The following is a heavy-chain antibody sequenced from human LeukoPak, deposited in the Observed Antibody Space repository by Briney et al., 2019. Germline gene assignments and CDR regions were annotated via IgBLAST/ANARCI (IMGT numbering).Heavy chain of an antibody. V-gene: IGHV4-34*01. D-gene: IGHD6-13*01. Sequence: SSETLSLTCAVYGGSFSGYYWSWIRQPPGKGLEWIGEINHSGSTNYNPSLKSRVTISVDTSKNQFSLKLSSVTAADTAVYYCARDIAAAAGTIDYWGQGTLVTVSS. CDR2: INHSGST. CDR1: GGSFSGYY. J-gene: IGHJ4*02. CDR3: ARDIAAAAGTIDY.